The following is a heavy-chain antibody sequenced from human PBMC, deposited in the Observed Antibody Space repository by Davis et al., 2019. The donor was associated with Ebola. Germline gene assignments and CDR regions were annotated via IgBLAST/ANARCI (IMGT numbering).Heavy chain of an antibody. D-gene: IGHD1-7*01. CDR1: GGSFSGYY. CDR2: INHSGST. Sequence: SETLSLTCAVYGGSFSGYYWSWIRQPPGKGMEWIGEINHSGSTTYNPSLKSRVTISVDTSKNQFSLKLSSVTAADTAVYYCARLTYNWNYVSNWFDPWGQGTLVTVSS. CDR3: ARLTYNWNYVSNWFDP. J-gene: IGHJ5*02. V-gene: IGHV4-34*01.